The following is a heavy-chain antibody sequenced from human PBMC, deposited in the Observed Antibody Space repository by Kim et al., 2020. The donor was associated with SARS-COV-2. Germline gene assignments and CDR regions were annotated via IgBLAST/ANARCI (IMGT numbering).Heavy chain of an antibody. D-gene: IGHD1-1*01. CDR3: ARGTRRGTYYFDY. V-gene: IGHV4-34*01. Sequence: YTPSPKSRVTISVATSTNQFSLKLSSVTAADTAVYYCARGTRRGTYYFDYWGQGTLVTVSS. J-gene: IGHJ4*02.